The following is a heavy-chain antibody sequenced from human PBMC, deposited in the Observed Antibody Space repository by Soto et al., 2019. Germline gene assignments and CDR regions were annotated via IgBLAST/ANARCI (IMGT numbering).Heavy chain of an antibody. CDR2: IKQDGSEK. CDR3: AREKRANGYFDY. V-gene: IGHV3-7*01. Sequence: EVQLVASGGGLVQTGGSLRLSCAASGFTFSSYWMSWVRQAPGKGLEWVANIKQDGSEKYYVDSVNGRFTISRDNAKNSLYLQVNSLRVEDTAVYYCAREKRANGYFDYWGQGTLVTVSS. CDR1: GFTFSSYW. J-gene: IGHJ4*02. D-gene: IGHD6-25*01.